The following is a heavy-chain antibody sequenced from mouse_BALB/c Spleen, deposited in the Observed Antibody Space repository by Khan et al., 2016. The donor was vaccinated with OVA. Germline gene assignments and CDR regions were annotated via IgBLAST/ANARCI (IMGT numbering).Heavy chain of an antibody. CDR3: TRCAYYYDSEGFAY. J-gene: IGHJ3*01. D-gene: IGHD1-1*01. CDR1: GFTFSTYG. V-gene: IGHV5-6*01. CDR2: VSTGGGYT. Sequence: EVELVESGGDLVKPGGSLKLSCAASGFTFSTYGMSWVRQTPDKRLEWVATVSTGGGYTYYPDSVKGRFTISRDKAKNTLYLHMPGLKSEDTAMFYVTRCAYYYDSEGFAYWGQGTLVTVSA.